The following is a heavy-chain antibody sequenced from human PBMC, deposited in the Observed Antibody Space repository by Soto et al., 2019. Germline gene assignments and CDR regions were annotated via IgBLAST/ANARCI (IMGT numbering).Heavy chain of an antibody. CDR2: VRNKASSYTT. CDR1: GFTFADHY. J-gene: IGHJ6*02. Sequence: EVQLVESGGGLVPPGGSLRLSCVASGFTFADHYMDWVRQGPGKGLEWVGRVRNKASSYTTEYVVSVKGRFTISRDDSKNSLYLQMNSLKTEDTAVYYCARDSLYYGMDVWGQGTTVTVS. CDR3: ARDSLYYGMDV. V-gene: IGHV3-72*01.